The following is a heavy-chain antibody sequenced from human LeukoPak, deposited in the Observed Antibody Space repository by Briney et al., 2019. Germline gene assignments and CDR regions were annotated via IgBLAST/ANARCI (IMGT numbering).Heavy chain of an antibody. D-gene: IGHD5-24*01. Sequence: ASVKVSCKVSGYTLTELSMHWVRQAPGKGLEWMGGFDPEDGETIYAQKFQGSVTMTKDASTSTVYMELRSLRSDDTALYYCARDRSNSDYWGQGTLVTVSS. CDR2: FDPEDGET. CDR1: GYTLTELS. J-gene: IGHJ4*02. V-gene: IGHV1-24*01. CDR3: ARDRSNSDY.